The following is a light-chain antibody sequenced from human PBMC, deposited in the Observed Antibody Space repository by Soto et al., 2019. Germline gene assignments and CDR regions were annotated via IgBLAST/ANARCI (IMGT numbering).Light chain of an antibody. Sequence: AIQLTQSPSSLSASVGDRVTITCRASQGIGNALAWYQQRPGKAPKLLIYDASSLGSGVPSRFSGSGSGTDFTLTIISLQPEDFAPYYCQQFNSYPHQITFGPGTKVDIK. J-gene: IGKJ3*01. CDR2: DAS. CDR3: QQFNSYPHQIT. CDR1: QGIGNA. V-gene: IGKV1-13*02.